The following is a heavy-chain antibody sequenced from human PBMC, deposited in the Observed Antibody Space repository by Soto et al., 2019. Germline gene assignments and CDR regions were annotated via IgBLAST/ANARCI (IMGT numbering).Heavy chain of an antibody. CDR1: GYTFTGYA. D-gene: IGHD3-9*01. V-gene: IGHV1-3*01. CDR3: ARGTGYYPPSDY. J-gene: IGHJ4*02. Sequence: ASVKVSCKASGYTFTGYAMHWVRQAPGQRLEWMGWINAGNGNTKYSQKFQGRVTITRDTSASTAYMELSSLRSEDTAVYYCARGTGYYPPSDYWGQGTLVTSPQ. CDR2: INAGNGNT.